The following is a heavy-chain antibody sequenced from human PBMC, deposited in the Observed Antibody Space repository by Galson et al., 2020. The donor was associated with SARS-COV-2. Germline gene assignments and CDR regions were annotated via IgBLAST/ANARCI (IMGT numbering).Heavy chain of an antibody. CDR2: ISHDGRLE. Sequence: GGSLRLSCAASGFTFTNHSIHWVRQAPGKGLEWVAVISHDGRLEVYADSVKGRFTISRDNSENMLFLQMDRLRADDTAVYYCARDVSGGASDIWGQGTMVTVSS. J-gene: IGHJ3*02. D-gene: IGHD1-26*01. V-gene: IGHV3-30*04. CDR3: ARDVSGGASDI. CDR1: GFTFTNHS.